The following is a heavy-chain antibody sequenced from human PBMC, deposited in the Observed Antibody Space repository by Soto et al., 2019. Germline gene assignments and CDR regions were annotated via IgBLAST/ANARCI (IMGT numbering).Heavy chain of an antibody. Sequence: SETLSLTCTVSAGSVSSGSYFWSWIRHPPGKGLEWLGYIYYTGNTNYNPSLKSRLTISVDSSKNQFSLKLSSVTAADTAVYYCAREKTGDLTFFDSWGQGTLVTVSS. CDR3: AREKTGDLTFFDS. J-gene: IGHJ4*02. V-gene: IGHV4-61*01. CDR2: IYYTGNT. CDR1: AGSVSSGSYF. D-gene: IGHD3-16*01.